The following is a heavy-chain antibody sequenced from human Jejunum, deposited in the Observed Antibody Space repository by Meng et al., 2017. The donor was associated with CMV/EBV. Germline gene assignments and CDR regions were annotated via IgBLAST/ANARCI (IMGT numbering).Heavy chain of an antibody. CDR2: ISSAFYSGHSGT. Sequence: DMSSVRQAPGKGLESVSLISSAFYSGHSGTKYAVSVQGRFTVSRDNAKNSLYRQMNSLRAEDTALYYCARDPTRYGSGSYYLDNWGQGTLVTVSS. CDR3: ARDPTRYGSGSYYLDN. J-gene: IGHJ1*01. D-gene: IGHD3-10*01. V-gene: IGHV3-23*03. CDR1: D.